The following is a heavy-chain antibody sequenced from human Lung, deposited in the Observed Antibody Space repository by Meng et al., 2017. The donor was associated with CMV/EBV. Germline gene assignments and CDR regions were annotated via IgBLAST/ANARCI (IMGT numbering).Heavy chain of an antibody. V-gene: IGHV3-30-3*01. Sequence: SCAASRFMFSSYAMHWVRQAPGKGLEWVAVISDDGNYKYYTDSVKGRFTISRDNSKNTLYLQMNSLRAEDTAVYYCARGGVLLVYVIGDFWGQGXLVTGSS. J-gene: IGHJ4*02. D-gene: IGHD2-8*01. CDR3: ARGGVLLVYVIGDF. CDR1: RFMFSSYA. CDR2: ISDDGNYK.